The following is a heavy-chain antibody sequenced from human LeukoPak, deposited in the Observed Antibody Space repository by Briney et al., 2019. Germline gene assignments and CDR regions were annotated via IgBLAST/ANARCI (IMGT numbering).Heavy chain of an antibody. CDR1: GYTFTSYY. V-gene: IGHV1-46*01. D-gene: IGHD6-6*01. J-gene: IGHJ4*02. CDR2: INPSGAST. Sequence: VASVTVSCKASGYTFTSYYMHWVRQAPGQGLERMGIINPSGASTSYALKFQGRVTMTRDISTSTVYMELSSLRSEDTAVYYCARGDLYSSSSVPFDYWGQGTLVTVSS. CDR3: ARGDLYSSSSVPFDY.